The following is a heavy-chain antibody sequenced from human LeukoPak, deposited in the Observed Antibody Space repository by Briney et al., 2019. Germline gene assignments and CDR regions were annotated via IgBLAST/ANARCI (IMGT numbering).Heavy chain of an antibody. CDR1: GFTFSDYY. CDR2: ISSSSYT. V-gene: IGHV3-11*05. J-gene: IGHJ4*02. D-gene: IGHD5/OR15-5a*01. Sequence: KPGGSLRLSCAASGFTFSDYYMSWIRQAPGKGPEWISYISSSSYTDYVDSVKGRFTISRDNAKNSLYLQMNSLRAEDTAVYYCVRAVSVSSYYFDCWGQGTLVTVSS. CDR3: VRAVSVSSYYFDC.